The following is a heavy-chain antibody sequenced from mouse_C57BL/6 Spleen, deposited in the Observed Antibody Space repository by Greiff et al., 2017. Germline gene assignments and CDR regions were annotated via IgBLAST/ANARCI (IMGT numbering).Heavy chain of an antibody. D-gene: IGHD1-1*01. Sequence: VQLQQPGAELVKPGASVKMSCKASGYTFTSYWITWVKQRPGQGLEWIGDIYPGSGGTNYNEKFKSKATLTVGTSSSTAYLQLSSLTSEDSAVYYCARQLDGSSPYWYFDVWGTGTTVTVSS. CDR1: GYTFTSYW. CDR3: ARQLDGSSPYWYFDV. J-gene: IGHJ1*03. CDR2: IYPGSGGT. V-gene: IGHV1-55*01.